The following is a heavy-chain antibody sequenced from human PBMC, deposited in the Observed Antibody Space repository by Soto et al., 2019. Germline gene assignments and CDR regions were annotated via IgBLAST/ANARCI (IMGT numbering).Heavy chain of an antibody. CDR1: GDTFADYY. V-gene: IGHV1-46*01. D-gene: IGHD2-21*02. CDR3: ARGGHVVVVTAALDY. Sequence: ASVKVSCKASGDTFADYYIHWVRQAPGQGLEWMGTVNPSGGHTTYAQHFLGRVTMTRDTSTSTLYMELTSLTSDDTAIYYCARGGHVVVVTAALDYWGQGTLVTVSS. CDR2: VNPSGGHT. J-gene: IGHJ4*02.